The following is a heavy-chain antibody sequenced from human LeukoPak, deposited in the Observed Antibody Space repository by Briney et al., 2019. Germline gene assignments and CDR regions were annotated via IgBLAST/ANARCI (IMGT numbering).Heavy chain of an antibody. V-gene: IGHV3-7*01. Sequence: GGSLRLSCAASGFTFSSYWMSWVRQAPGKGLEWVANIKQDGSEKYYVDSVKGRFTISRDNAKNSLYLQMNSLRAEDTAVYYCARRVWGGWYYFDYWGQGTPVTVSS. CDR2: IKQDGSEK. J-gene: IGHJ4*02. CDR3: ARRVWGGWYYFDY. CDR1: GFTFSSYW. D-gene: IGHD6-19*01.